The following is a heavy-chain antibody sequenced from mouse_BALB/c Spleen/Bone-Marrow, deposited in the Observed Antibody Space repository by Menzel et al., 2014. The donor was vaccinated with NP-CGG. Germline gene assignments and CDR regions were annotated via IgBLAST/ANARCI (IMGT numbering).Heavy chain of an antibody. CDR2: IRNKAYGYTT. CDR3: ARFPVDY. CDR1: GFTFTDYY. Sequence: DVMLVESGGGLVQPGGSLILSCTTSGFTFTDYYMSWVRQPPGKALEWLAFIRNKAYGYTTEYSASVRGRFTISRDNSQSILYLQMNTLRAEDSATYYCARFPVDYWGQGTSVTVSS. J-gene: IGHJ4*01. V-gene: IGHV7-3*02.